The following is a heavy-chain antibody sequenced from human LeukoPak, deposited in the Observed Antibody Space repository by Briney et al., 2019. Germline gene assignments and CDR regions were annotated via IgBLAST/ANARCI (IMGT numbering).Heavy chain of an antibody. V-gene: IGHV3-7*01. CDR2: IKQDGSEK. CDR1: GFTFSSYW. Sequence: PGGSLRLSCAASGFTFSSYWMSWVRQAPGKGLEWVANIKQDGSEKYYVDSVKGRFTISRDNAKNSLYLQMNSLRAEDTAVYYCARDRGYSSSGYYYYYYMDVWGKGTMVTVSS. D-gene: IGHD6-6*01. J-gene: IGHJ6*03. CDR3: ARDRGYSSSGYYYYYYMDV.